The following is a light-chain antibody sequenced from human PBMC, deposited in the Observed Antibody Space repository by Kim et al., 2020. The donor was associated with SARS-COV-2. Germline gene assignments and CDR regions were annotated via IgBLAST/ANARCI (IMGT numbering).Light chain of an antibody. V-gene: IGKV3D-15*01. J-gene: IGKJ1*01. CDR1: QYISSN. Sequence: VSPEERVNLSCRASQYISSNLAWYQHKPGQAPRLLIHGASTRATGIPARFSGSGSGTDFTLTISSLQSEDFAVYYCQQYYNWPRTFGQGTKVDIK. CDR3: QQYYNWPRT. CDR2: GAS.